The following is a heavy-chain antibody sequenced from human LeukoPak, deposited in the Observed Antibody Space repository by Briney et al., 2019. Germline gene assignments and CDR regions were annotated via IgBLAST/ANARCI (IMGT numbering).Heavy chain of an antibody. CDR2: ISYGGYDK. Sequence: GGSLRLSCAASGFTFNDYAMYWVRQAPGKGLEWVTLISYGGYDKSYADSVRGRFTISRDNSKNTLYLQMNSLRAEDTAVYYCAKANSIPRDVLRYFDWLLSPGDYWGQGTLVTVSS. CDR3: AKANSIPRDVLRYFDWLLSPGDY. CDR1: GFTFNDYA. J-gene: IGHJ4*02. D-gene: IGHD3-9*01. V-gene: IGHV3-30-3*01.